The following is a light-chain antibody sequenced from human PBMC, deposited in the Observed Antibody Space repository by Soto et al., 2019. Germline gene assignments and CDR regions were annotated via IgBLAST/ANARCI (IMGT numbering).Light chain of an antibody. J-gene: IGKJ2*01. V-gene: IGKV3-20*01. Sequence: IVLTQSPDTLSLSPGERATLSCRASQSVSSAFFAWYQQKPGQPLRLLIYAAASRATGIPDRFSGSGSATDFTLTISRLEPEDFAVYYCQQYGDSPPTFGRGTKVEIK. CDR1: QSVSSAF. CDR2: AAA. CDR3: QQYGDSPPT.